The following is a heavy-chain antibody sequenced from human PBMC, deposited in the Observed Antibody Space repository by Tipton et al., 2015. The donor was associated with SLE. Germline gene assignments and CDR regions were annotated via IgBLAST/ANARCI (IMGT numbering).Heavy chain of an antibody. V-gene: IGHV4-61*09. CDR2: IYTSGST. D-gene: IGHD3-10*01. J-gene: IGHJ4*02. Sequence: TLSLTCSVSGGYFSSGNYYWSWIRQPAGKGLEWLGYIYTSGSTNYNPSLKGRVTISIDTSKNQLSLKLRSVTAADTAVYFCAREAYSYDNWGQGILVTVSS. CDR1: GGYFSSGNYY. CDR3: AREAYSYDN.